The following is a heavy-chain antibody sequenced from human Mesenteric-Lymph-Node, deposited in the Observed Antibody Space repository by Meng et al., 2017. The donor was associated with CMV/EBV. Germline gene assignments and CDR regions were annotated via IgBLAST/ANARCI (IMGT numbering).Heavy chain of an antibody. CDR1: DFPFSSFI. CDR3: GRGLEYSSDY. CDR2: VSPSGTYT. J-gene: IGHJ4*02. V-gene: IGHV3-21*01. D-gene: IGHD6-13*01. Sequence: GGSLRLSCAASDFPFSSFIMNWVRQAPGRGLEWVSSVSPSGTYTHYADSLRGRFTISRDNAKNSIYLQMSSLRVEDTALYYCGRGLEYSSDYWGQGTLVTVSS.